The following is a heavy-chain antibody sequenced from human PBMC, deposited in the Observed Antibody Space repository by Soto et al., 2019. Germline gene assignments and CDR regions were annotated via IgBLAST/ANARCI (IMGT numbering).Heavy chain of an antibody. CDR3: AREAPGENWNYADY. V-gene: IGHV3-21*01. CDR1: GFTFSSYS. D-gene: IGHD1-1*01. J-gene: IGHJ4*02. CDR2: ISSSSSYI. Sequence: GGSLRLSCAASGFTFSSYSMNWVRQAPGKGLEWVSSISSSSSYIYYADSVKGRFTISRDNAKNSLYLQMNSLRAEDTAVYYCAREAPGENWNYADYWGQGTLVTVSS.